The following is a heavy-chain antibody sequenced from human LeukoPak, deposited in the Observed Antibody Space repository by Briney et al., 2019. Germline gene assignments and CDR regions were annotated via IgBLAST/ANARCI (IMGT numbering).Heavy chain of an antibody. D-gene: IGHD5-12*01. V-gene: IGHV3-23*01. Sequence: AGGSLTLTCVASGFTFSSYDRSWVRHAPAKGGVWFSDIRGSGGTTYYAESVKGRVTISIDNSKNKLYLQMNSLRAEDTAVYYCSKSWQYNWSDSWGQGTLVTVSS. CDR2: IRGSGGTT. CDR1: GFTFSSYD. J-gene: IGHJ5*01. CDR3: SKSWQYNWSDS.